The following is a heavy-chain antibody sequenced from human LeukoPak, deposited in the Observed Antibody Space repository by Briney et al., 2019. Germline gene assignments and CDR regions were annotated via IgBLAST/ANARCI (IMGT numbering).Heavy chain of an antibody. CDR3: ARYSSSSDPLGPIDY. CDR2: IYYRGST. Sequence: SETLSLTCTVSGGSISTYYWSWIRQPPGKGQGWIGYIYYRGSTNYNPSLKSRVTISVVTSKNQFSLKLSSVTAADTAVYYCARYSSSSDPLGPIDYWGQGTLVTVSS. V-gene: IGHV4-59*01. D-gene: IGHD6-6*01. CDR1: GGSISTYY. J-gene: IGHJ4*02.